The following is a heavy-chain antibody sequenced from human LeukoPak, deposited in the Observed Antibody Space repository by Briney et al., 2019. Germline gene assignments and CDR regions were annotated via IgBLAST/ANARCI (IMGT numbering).Heavy chain of an antibody. CDR3: WLYDYVWGSYRPYFDY. CDR2: INPNSGGT. D-gene: IGHD3-16*02. V-gene: IGHV1-2*02. Sequence: ASVKVSCKASGYTFTGYYMHWVRQAPGQGLEWMGWINPNSGGTNYAQKFQGRVTMTRDTSISTAYMELSRLRSDDTAVYYCWLYDYVWGSYRPYFDYWGQGTLVTVSS. CDR1: GYTFTGYY. J-gene: IGHJ4*02.